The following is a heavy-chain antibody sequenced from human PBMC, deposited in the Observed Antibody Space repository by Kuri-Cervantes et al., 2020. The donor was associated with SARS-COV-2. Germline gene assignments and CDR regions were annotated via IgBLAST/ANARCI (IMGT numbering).Heavy chain of an antibody. CDR2: IYYSGST. J-gene: IGHJ4*02. V-gene: IGHV4-31*03. D-gene: IGHD4-17*01. Sequence: SETLSLTCTVSGGSISSGGYYWSWIRQHPGKGLEWIGYIYYSGSTYYNPSLKSRVTISVDTSKNQFFLKLSSVTAADTAVYYCARFGAYGDYYFDYWGQGTLVPSPQ. CDR3: ARFGAYGDYYFDY. CDR1: GGSISSGGYY.